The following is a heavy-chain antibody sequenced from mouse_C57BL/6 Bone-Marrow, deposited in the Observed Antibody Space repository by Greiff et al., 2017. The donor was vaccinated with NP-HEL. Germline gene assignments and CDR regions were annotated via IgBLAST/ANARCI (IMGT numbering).Heavy chain of an antibody. CDR3: ARRRLRRFAWFAY. CDR2: IYPGDGDT. V-gene: IGHV1-82*01. CDR1: GYAFSSSW. J-gene: IGHJ3*01. D-gene: IGHD2-4*01. Sequence: QVQLQQSGPELVKPGASVKISCKASGYAFSSSWMNWVKQRPGKGLEWIGRIYPGDGDTNDNGKLKGKATLTADKSSSTAYMQLRSLTSADSAVYFCARRRLRRFAWFAYWGQGTLVTVSA.